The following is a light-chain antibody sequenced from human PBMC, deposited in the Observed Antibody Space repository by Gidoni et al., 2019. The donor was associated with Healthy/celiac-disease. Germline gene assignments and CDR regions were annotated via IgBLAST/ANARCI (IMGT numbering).Light chain of an antibody. J-gene: IGKJ4*01. V-gene: IGKV1-39*01. CDR3: QQKVT. CDR2: AAS. Sequence: EIQMTQSPSSLSASVGDRVTITCRASQSISSYLNWYQQKPGKAPKLLIYAASSLQSGVPSRFSGSGSGTDFTLTISSLQPEDFATYYCQQKVTFGGGTKVEIK. CDR1: QSISSY.